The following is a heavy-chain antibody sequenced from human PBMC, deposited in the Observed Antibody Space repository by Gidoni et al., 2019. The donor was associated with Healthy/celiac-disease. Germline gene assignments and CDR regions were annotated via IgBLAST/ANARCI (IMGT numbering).Heavy chain of an antibody. D-gene: IGHD6-13*01. CDR2: ISWNSGSI. CDR3: AKDRSWSQDGYFDY. J-gene: IGHJ4*02. CDR1: GFTFDDYA. Sequence: EVQLVESGGGLVQPGRSLRLSCAASGFTFDDYAMQWVRQAPGKGLECVSGISWNSGSIGYADSVKGRFTISRDNAKNSLYLQMNSLRAEDTALYYCAKDRSWSQDGYFDYWGQGTLVTVSS. V-gene: IGHV3-9*01.